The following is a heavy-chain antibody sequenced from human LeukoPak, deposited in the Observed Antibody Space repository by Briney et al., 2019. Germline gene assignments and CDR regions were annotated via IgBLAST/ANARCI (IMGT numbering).Heavy chain of an antibody. Sequence: SETLSLTCTVAGGSISSYYWSWIRQPPGKGLEWIGYIYTSGGTNYNPSLKRRVTISVDPSQNQFSLTLSSVTAADTAVYYCARHHYRGPWFDPWGQGTLVTVSS. V-gene: IGHV4-4*09. J-gene: IGHJ5*02. CDR2: IYTSGGT. CDR3: ARHHYRGPWFDP. D-gene: IGHD1-26*01. CDR1: GGSISSYY.